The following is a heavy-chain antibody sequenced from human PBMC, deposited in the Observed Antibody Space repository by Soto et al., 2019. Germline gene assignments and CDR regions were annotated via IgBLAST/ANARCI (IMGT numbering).Heavy chain of an antibody. CDR1: GFTFSIYG. J-gene: IGHJ4*02. V-gene: IGHV3-30*18. CDR3: AKPCSGNYPRPLDY. D-gene: IGHD1-26*01. Sequence: QVQLVESGGGVVQPGTSLRLSCAASGFTFSIYGMHWVRQAPGKGLEWVAAISYHGSNKYYADSVKGRCTISRDNSKNKRYLQMDSPRAEDTAVYYCAKPCSGNYPRPLDYWGQGTLVTVSS. CDR2: ISYHGSNK.